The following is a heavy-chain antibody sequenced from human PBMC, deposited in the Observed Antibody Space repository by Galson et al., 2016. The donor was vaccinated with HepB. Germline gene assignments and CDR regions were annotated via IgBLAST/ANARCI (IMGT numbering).Heavy chain of an antibody. Sequence: SLRLSCAASGFTISSYWMTWVRQAPGKGLEWVANIKEDGSQKNYVDSVKGRFTISRDNAKNSLYLQMNSLRVEDTALYYCEAYCGGGGCHGVEYWGQGTQVTVSS. D-gene: IGHD2-21*01. CDR2: IKEDGSQK. CDR3: EAYCGGGGCHGVEY. J-gene: IGHJ4*02. V-gene: IGHV3-7*01. CDR1: GFTISSYW.